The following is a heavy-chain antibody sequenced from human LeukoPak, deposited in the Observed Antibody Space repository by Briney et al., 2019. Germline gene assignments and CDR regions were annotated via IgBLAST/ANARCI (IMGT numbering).Heavy chain of an antibody. Sequence: ASVKVSCKASGYTFTKYGISWVRQAPGQGPEWMGWISVYDGNTNYAQKLQDRLTLTTDTSTDTAHMELRSLRSDDTAVYYCVRARGDRSGYYRYWGQGTLVTVSS. D-gene: IGHD3-22*01. CDR3: VRARGDRSGYYRY. J-gene: IGHJ4*02. CDR2: ISVYDGNT. V-gene: IGHV1-18*01. CDR1: GYTFTKYG.